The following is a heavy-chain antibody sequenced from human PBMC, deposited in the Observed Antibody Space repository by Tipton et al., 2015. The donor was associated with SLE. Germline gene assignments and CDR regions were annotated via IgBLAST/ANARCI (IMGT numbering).Heavy chain of an antibody. CDR2: AYATGST. D-gene: IGHD3-16*02. CDR1: GGSISTAAYY. V-gene: IGHV4-61*02. CDR3: ARGSYRFDY. Sequence: TLSLTCTVSGGSISTAAYYWRWTWIRQPAGKGLEWIGRAYATGSTDYNPSLKTRVTISVDTSKNQFSLKLTSVTAADTAVYYCARGSYRFDYWGQGTLVTVPS. J-gene: IGHJ4*02.